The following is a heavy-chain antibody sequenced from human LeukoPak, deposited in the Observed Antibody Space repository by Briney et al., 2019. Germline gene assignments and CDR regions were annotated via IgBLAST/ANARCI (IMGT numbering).Heavy chain of an antibody. D-gene: IGHD2-21*02. CDR3: ARWVTADRGKKDAFDV. Sequence: GEPLKISCKASGYSFTTYWIGWVRQMPGKGLEWMAIIFPADSDTRYSPSFQGQVTVSADKSISTAYLQWSSLKASDTAMYYCARWVTADRGKKDAFDVWGQGTMVTVSP. V-gene: IGHV5-51*01. J-gene: IGHJ3*01. CDR2: IFPADSDT. CDR1: GYSFTTYW.